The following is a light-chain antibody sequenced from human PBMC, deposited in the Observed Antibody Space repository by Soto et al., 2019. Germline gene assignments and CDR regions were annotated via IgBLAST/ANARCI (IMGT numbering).Light chain of an antibody. Sequence: DIVMTQSPDSLAVSLGERVTINCKSSQSVLYSPNNKNYLAWYQQKPGQPPKLLVYWASTRESGVPDRFSGSGSGTDFTLTINSLQAEDVAVYYCQQYSNTPQTFGQGTKVEIK. CDR1: QSVLYSPNNKNY. J-gene: IGKJ1*01. CDR3: QQYSNTPQT. V-gene: IGKV4-1*01. CDR2: WAS.